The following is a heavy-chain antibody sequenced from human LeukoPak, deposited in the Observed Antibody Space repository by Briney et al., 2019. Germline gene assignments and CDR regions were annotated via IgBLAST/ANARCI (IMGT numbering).Heavy chain of an antibody. J-gene: IGHJ5*02. CDR3: ARDRTSGYSNLFDP. D-gene: IGHD5-12*01. Sequence: ASVKVSCKASGYTFTGYYMHWVRQAPGQGLEWMGWINPNSGGTNYAQKFQGRVTMTRDTSISTAYMELSRLRSDDTAVYYCARDRTSGYSNLFDPWGQGTLVTVSS. CDR1: GYTFTGYY. V-gene: IGHV1-2*02. CDR2: INPNSGGT.